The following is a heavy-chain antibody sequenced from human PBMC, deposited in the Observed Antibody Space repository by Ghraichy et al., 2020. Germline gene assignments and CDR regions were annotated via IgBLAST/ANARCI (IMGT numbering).Heavy chain of an antibody. D-gene: IGHD3-22*01. Sequence: LSLTCAASGFTFTIYGMHWVRQAPGKGLEWVAVISHDGSYDFYADSVRGRFTISRDSSRNRVYLQMNSLRGDDTALYYCVKERNDYDGGGLQEGGQGTLVTVSS. V-gene: IGHV3-30*18. CDR1: GFTFTIYG. J-gene: IGHJ4*02. CDR2: ISHDGSYD. CDR3: VKERNDYDGGGLQE.